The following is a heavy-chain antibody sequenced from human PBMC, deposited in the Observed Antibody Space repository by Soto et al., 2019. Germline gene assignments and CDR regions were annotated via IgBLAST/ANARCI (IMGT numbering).Heavy chain of an antibody. CDR3: AGYSYARSGEYYAL. J-gene: IGHJ4*02. CDR2: IYSIGNT. D-gene: IGHD3-16*01. Sequence: EPLSLTCTVSGRSISSSSYYWGWIRQPPGKGLEWIGSIYSIGNTYYNPSLKSPVTMSVDTSKSPPSLKLGSVTAADTAVYYCAGYSYARSGEYYALWGQGTLGTGSS. CDR1: GRSISSSSYY. V-gene: IGHV4-39*02.